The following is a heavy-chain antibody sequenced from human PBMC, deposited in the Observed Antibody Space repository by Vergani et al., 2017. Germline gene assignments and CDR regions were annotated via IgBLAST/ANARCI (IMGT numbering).Heavy chain of an antibody. Sequence: QVQLQQWGAGLLKPSETLSLTCAVYGGSFSGYYWSWIRQPPGKGLEWIGEINHSGSTNYNPSLKRRVTISVDTSKNQFSLKLSSVTAADTAVYYCALLVVVPAAGFGFDYWGQGTLVTVSS. D-gene: IGHD2-2*01. CDR2: INHSGST. CDR1: GGSFSGYY. CDR3: ALLVVVPAAGFGFDY. J-gene: IGHJ4*02. V-gene: IGHV4-34*01.